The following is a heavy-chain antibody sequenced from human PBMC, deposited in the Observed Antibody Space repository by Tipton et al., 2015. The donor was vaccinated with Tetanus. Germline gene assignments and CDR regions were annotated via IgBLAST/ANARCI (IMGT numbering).Heavy chain of an antibody. Sequence: TLSLTCAVSGGSISSGGYSWSWIRQPPGKGLEWIGYIYYSGSTYYNPSLKSRVTISVDTSKNQFSLKLSSVTAAGTAVYYCARESTLAATRYYFDYWGQGTLVTASS. J-gene: IGHJ4*02. D-gene: IGHD2-15*01. CDR3: ARESTLAATRYYFDY. V-gene: IGHV4-31*11. CDR1: GGSISSGGYS. CDR2: IYYSGST.